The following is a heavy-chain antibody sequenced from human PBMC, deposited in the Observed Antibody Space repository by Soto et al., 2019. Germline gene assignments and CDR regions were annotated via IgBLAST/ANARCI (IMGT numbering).Heavy chain of an antibody. D-gene: IGHD3-22*01. CDR3: AKDMSRVVVTHIDY. J-gene: IGHJ4*02. CDR2: ISWSSGSI. Sequence: GGSLRLSCAASGFTFDDYAMHWVRQAPGKGLEWVSGISWSSGSIGYADSVKGRFTISRDNAKNSLYLQMNSLRAEDTALYYCAKDMSRVVVTHIDYWGQGTLVTVS. CDR1: GFTFDDYA. V-gene: IGHV3-9*01.